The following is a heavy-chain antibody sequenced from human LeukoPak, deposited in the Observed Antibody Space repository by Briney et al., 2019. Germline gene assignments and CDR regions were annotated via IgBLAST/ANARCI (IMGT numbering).Heavy chain of an antibody. CDR1: GFTFSSYW. V-gene: IGHV3-7*01. J-gene: IGHJ6*03. CDR2: IKQDGSEK. CDR3: ARESIGSLYYYYYYMDV. Sequence: GGTLRLSCAASGFTFSSYWMSWVRQAPGKGLEWVANIKQDGSEKYYVDSVRGRFTISRDNAKNSLYLQMNSLRAEDTAVYYCARESIGSLYYYYYYMDVWGKGTTVTVSS. D-gene: IGHD6-6*01.